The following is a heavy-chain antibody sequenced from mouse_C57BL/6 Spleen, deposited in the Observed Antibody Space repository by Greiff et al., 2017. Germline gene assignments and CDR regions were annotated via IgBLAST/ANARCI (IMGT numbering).Heavy chain of an antibody. V-gene: IGHV1-47*01. Sequence: VQLVESGAELVKPGASVKMSCKASGYTFTTYPIEWMKQNHGKSLEWIGNFHPYNDDTKYNEKFKGKATLTVEKSSSTVYLELSRLTSDDSAVYYCARYNDAHWYFDVWGTGTTVTVSS. J-gene: IGHJ1*03. CDR2: FHPYNDDT. CDR1: GYTFTTYP. CDR3: ARYNDAHWYFDV. D-gene: IGHD2-3*01.